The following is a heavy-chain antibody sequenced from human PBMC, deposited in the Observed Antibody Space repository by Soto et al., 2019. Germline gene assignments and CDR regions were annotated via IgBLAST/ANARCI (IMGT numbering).Heavy chain of an antibody. V-gene: IGHV3-21*01. Sequence: EVQLVESGGGLVKPGGSLRLSCAASGFTFSSYSMNWVRQAPGKGLEWVSSISSSSSYIYYADSVKGRFTISRDNAKNSRYLQMTSLRAEDTAVYYCARDVYSSSRYFDYWGQGTLVTVSS. CDR3: ARDVYSSSRYFDY. CDR2: ISSSSSYI. CDR1: GFTFSSYS. J-gene: IGHJ4*02. D-gene: IGHD6-6*01.